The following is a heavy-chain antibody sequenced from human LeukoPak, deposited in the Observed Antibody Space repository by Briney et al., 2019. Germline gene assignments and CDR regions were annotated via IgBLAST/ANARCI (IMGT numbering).Heavy chain of an antibody. D-gene: IGHD5-24*01. V-gene: IGHV3-30-3*01. CDR3: ARDRGDGYILYYFDY. CDR2: ISYDGSNK. Sequence: GGSLRLSCAASGFTFSSYAMHWVRQAPGKGLERVAVISYDGSNKYYADSVKGRFTISRDNSKNTLYLQMNSLRAEDTAVYYCARDRGDGYILYYFDYWGQGTLVTVSS. CDR1: GFTFSSYA. J-gene: IGHJ4*02.